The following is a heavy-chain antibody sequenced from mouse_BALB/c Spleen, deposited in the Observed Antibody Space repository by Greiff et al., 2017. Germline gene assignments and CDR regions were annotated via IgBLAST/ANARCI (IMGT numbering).Heavy chain of an antibody. Sequence: VQLKQSGAELVKPGASVKLSCTASGFNIKDTYMHWVKQRPEQGLEWIGRIDPANGNTKYDPKFQGKATITADTSSNTAYLQLSSLTSEDTAVYYCAMDSRFAYWGQGTLVTVSA. CDR2: IDPANGNT. CDR3: AMDSRFAY. J-gene: IGHJ3*01. CDR1: GFNIKDTY. V-gene: IGHV14-3*02.